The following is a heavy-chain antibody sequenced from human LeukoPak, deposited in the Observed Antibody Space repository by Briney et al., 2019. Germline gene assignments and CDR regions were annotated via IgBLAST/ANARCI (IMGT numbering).Heavy chain of an antibody. Sequence: GGSLRLSCAASGFTFNNYAMSRVRQAPGKGLEWVSVIYSGGSTYYADSVKGRFTISRDNSKNTLYLQMNSLRAEDTAVYYCARVDYGDYAYFYYGMDVWGQGTTVTVS. CDR2: IYSGGST. D-gene: IGHD4-17*01. J-gene: IGHJ6*02. CDR3: ARVDYGDYAYFYYGMDV. CDR1: GFTFNNYA. V-gene: IGHV3-53*01.